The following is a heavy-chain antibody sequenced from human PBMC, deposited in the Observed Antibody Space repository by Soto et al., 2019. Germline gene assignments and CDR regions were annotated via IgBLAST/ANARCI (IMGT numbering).Heavy chain of an antibody. V-gene: IGHV4-31*03. D-gene: IGHD4-4*01. CDR3: ARHPRDDYNYGGSGIFDY. J-gene: IGHJ4*02. CDR2: IYYSGTT. Sequence: SETLSLTCTVSGGSISSGGYYWSWIRQHPGKGLEWIGYIYYSGTTYYNPSLKGRVTISVDTSKNQFSLKLSSVSAADTALYYCARHPRDDYNYGGSGIFDYWGQGTLVTVSS. CDR1: GGSISSGGYY.